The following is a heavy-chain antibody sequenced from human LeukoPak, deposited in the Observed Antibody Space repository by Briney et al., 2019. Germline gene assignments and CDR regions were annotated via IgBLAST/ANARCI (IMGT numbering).Heavy chain of an antibody. J-gene: IGHJ6*02. Sequence: PGGSLRLSCAASGFTFSSYAMHWVRQAPGKGLEWVAFMSYDGRSIYYADSVKGRFTISRDNSKNTLYLQMDSLRAEDTAVYYCARRITIFGVLIRESYGMDVWGQGTTVTVSS. V-gene: IGHV3-30*04. CDR3: ARRITIFGVLIRESYGMDV. CDR1: GFTFSSYA. D-gene: IGHD3-3*01. CDR2: MSYDGRSI.